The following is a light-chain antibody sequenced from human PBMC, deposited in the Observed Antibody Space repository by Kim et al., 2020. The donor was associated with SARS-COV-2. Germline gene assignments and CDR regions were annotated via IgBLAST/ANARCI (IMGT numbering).Light chain of an antibody. Sequence: RSWSPADTAPLFCRASQNVVPNVAWFQLKTGQAPRLLIYGASTRAAGTPARFSGSGSGTEFTLTINSVQSEDFALYSCQQYNSWYTFGQGTKLEI. CDR2: GAS. CDR1: QNVVPN. V-gene: IGKV3-15*01. CDR3: QQYNSWYT. J-gene: IGKJ2*01.